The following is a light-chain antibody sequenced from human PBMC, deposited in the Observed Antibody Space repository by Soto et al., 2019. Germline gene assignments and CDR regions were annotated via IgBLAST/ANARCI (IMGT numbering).Light chain of an antibody. CDR2: DVN. Sequence: QSALTQPASVSGSPGQSITISCTGTSSDVGGDNFVSWYQQHPGKAPKLMIYDVNHRPSGIPDRCSGSKSGNTASLTISGLQAEDEADYYCNSCTSSNTYVFGTGTKLTVL. J-gene: IGLJ1*01. CDR1: SSDVGGDNF. V-gene: IGLV2-14*01. CDR3: NSCTSSNTYV.